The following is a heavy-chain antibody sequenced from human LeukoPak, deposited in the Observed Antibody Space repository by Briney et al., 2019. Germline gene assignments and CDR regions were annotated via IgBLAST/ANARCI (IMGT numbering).Heavy chain of an antibody. D-gene: IGHD3-10*01. CDR1: GGTFSSYA. CDR2: IIPILGIA. J-gene: IGHJ4*02. Sequence: SVKVSCKASGGTFSSYAISWVRQAPGQGLEWMGGIIPILGIANYAQKFQGRVTITADKSTSTAYMELSSPRSEDTAVYYCVHYYGSGSLDYWGQGTLVTVSS. V-gene: IGHV1-69*10. CDR3: VHYYGSGSLDY.